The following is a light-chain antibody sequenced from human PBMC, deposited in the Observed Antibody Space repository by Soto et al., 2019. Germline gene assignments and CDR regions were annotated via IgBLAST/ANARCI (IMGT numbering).Light chain of an antibody. CDR2: EVS. J-gene: IGLJ1*01. Sequence: SALTQPPSASGSPGQSGTSSCTGSSSDIGAYIYVSWYQQHPGKAPKLMISEVSRRPSGVPERFSGSKSGNTASLTVSGLQADDEAHYYCSSYAGSNNFVFGTGTKVTVL. CDR1: SSDIGAYIY. V-gene: IGLV2-8*01. CDR3: SSYAGSNNFV.